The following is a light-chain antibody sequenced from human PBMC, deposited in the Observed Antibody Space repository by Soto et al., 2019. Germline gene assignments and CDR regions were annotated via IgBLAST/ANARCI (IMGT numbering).Light chain of an antibody. CDR3: SSYTSSSTFV. Sequence: QSVLTQPASVSGSPGQSITISCTGTSSDVGGYNYVSCYQRHPGKAPKLMTYDVGNRPSGVSNRFSGSKSGNTASLTISALQAEDEADYYCSSYTSSSTFVFGTGTKVTVL. CDR1: SSDVGGYNY. CDR2: DVG. J-gene: IGLJ1*01. V-gene: IGLV2-14*01.